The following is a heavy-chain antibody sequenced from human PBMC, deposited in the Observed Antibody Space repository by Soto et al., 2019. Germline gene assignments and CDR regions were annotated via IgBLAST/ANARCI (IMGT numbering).Heavy chain of an antibody. CDR1: GFTFSSYG. V-gene: IGHV3-33*01. Sequence: GGSLRLSCAASGFTFSSYGMHWVRQAPGKGLEWVAVIWYDGSNKYYADSVKGRFTISRDNSKNTLYLQMNSLRAEDTAVYYCARGGSFIAVAGTVYYMDVWGKGTTVTVSS. J-gene: IGHJ6*03. CDR2: IWYDGSNK. CDR3: ARGGSFIAVAGTVYYMDV. D-gene: IGHD6-19*01.